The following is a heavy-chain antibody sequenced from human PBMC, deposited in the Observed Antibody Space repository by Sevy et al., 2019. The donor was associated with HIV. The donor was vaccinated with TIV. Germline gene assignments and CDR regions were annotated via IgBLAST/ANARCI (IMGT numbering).Heavy chain of an antibody. CDR3: ARSFDSEGAFDV. CDR1: GGTFSSYA. Sequence: ASVKVSCKASGGTFSSYAINWVRQAPGQGLEWMGGIIPIFGTANYAQKFQGRVTTTADESTSTAYMELSCLRSEDTAVYYCARSFDSEGAFDVWGQGTMVTVSS. CDR2: IIPIFGTA. J-gene: IGHJ3*01. V-gene: IGHV1-69*13.